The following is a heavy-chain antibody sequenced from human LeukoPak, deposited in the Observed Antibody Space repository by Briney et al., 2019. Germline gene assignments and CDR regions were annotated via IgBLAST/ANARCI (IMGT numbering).Heavy chain of an antibody. J-gene: IGHJ5*02. CDR1: GGSLSGCY. V-gene: IGHV4-59*01. CDR3: ARDVVAVPGSDNWFDP. CDR2: TYSDGST. D-gene: IGHD6-19*01. Sequence: PSETLSLTCTVSGGSLSGCYRSWIRQSPRLGLEWIGLTYSDGSTMYNPSLTSRVNISVDTSKNQISLRLTSVTAADTAIYYCARDVVAVPGSDNWFDPWGQGTLVTVSS.